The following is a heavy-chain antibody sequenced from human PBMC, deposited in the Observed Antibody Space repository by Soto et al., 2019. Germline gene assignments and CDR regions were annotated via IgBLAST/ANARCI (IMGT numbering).Heavy chain of an antibody. V-gene: IGHV1-3*01. CDR2: INAGNGNT. CDR1: GYTFTSYA. D-gene: IGHD2-2*02. J-gene: IGHJ4*02. CDR3: AKSATVPAAIAY. Sequence: QVQLVQSGAEVKKPGASVKVSCKASGYTFTSYAMHWVRQAPGQRLEWMGWINAGNGNTKCSQKFQGRVTITRDTSASTANMELSSLRSEDTAVYYCAKSATVPAAIAYWGQGTLVTVSS.